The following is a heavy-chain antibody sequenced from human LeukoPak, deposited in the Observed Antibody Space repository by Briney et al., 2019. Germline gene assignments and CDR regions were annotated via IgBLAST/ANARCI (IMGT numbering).Heavy chain of an antibody. CDR2: IIPIFGTA. D-gene: IGHD3-3*01. CDR1: GGTFSSYA. J-gene: IGHJ4*02. CDR3: ARAYSPYYDFWTGLFDY. Sequence: SVKVSCKASGGTFSSYAISWVRQAPGQGLEWMGGIIPIFGTANYAQKFQGRVTITADESTSTAYMELSSLRSEDTAVYYCARAYSPYYDFWTGLFDYRGQGTLVTVSS. V-gene: IGHV1-69*13.